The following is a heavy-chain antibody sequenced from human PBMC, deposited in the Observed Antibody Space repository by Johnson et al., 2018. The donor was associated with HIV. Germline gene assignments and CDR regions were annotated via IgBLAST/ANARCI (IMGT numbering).Heavy chain of an antibody. J-gene: IGHJ3*02. CDR3: ARVTMIVVVMQAFDI. Sequence: QMLLVESGGGVVQPGRSLRLSCAASGFTFSSYAMHWVRQAPGKGLEWVAVISYDGSNKYYADSVKGRFTISRENSKNTLYLQMNSLRAEDTAVYYCARVTMIVVVMQAFDIWGQGTMVTVSS. V-gene: IGHV3-30-3*01. CDR2: ISYDGSNK. CDR1: GFTFSSYA. D-gene: IGHD3-22*01.